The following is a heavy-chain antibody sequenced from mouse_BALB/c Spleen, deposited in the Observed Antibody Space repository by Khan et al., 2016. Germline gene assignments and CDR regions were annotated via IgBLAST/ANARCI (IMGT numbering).Heavy chain of an antibody. V-gene: IGHV10-1*02. CDR3: VGYDYDY. Sequence: EVQLVESGGGLVQPKGSLKLSCAASGFTFNTYAMNWVRQAPGKGLEWVARIRSKSNNYATYYADSVKDRFTISSDDSQSMLYLQMNNLKTEDTAMYYCVGYDYDYWGQGTSVTVSS. J-gene: IGHJ4*01. D-gene: IGHD2-4*01. CDR2: IRSKSNNYAT. CDR1: GFTFNTYA.